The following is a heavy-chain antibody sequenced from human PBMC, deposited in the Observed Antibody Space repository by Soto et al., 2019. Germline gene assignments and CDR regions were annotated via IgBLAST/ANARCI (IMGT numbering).Heavy chain of an antibody. Sequence: SPTLSLPCTVSGGSISSSSYYWGWIRQPPGKGLEWIGSIYYSGSTYYNPSLKSRVTISVDTSKNQFSLKLSSVTAADTAVYYCASGSETHAFDIWGQRTMVTVSS. D-gene: IGHD3-10*01. CDR2: IYYSGST. V-gene: IGHV4-39*01. CDR1: GGSISSSSYY. CDR3: ASGSETHAFDI. J-gene: IGHJ3*02.